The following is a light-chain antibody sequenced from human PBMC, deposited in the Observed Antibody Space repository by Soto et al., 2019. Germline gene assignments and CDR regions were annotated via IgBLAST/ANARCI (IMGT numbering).Light chain of an antibody. CDR2: KAS. CDR1: QTISSW. CDR3: QHYNSYSEA. V-gene: IGKV1-5*03. Sequence: DIQITQSPSTLSGSVGDRVTITCRASQTISSWLAWYQQKPGKAPKLLIYKASTLKSGVPSRFSGSGSGTEFTLTISSLQPDDFATYYCQHYNSYSEAFGQGTKADIK. J-gene: IGKJ1*01.